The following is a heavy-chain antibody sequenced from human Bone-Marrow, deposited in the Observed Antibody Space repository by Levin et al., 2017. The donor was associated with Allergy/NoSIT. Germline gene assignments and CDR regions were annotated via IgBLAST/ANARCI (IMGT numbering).Heavy chain of an antibody. V-gene: IGHV3-21*06. J-gene: IGHJ3*01. D-gene: IGHD7-27*01. CDR3: ARPLGNWGRPPFDL. CDR2: ISSTNTYI. CDR1: GFTFSSYT. Sequence: GGSLRLSCAASGFTFSSYTMYWVRQAPGKGLEWVSSISSTNTYIYYAAPLKGRFTISRDNAKNSVYLEMDSLRAEDTAIYYCARPLGNWGRPPFDLWGQGTMVTVSS.